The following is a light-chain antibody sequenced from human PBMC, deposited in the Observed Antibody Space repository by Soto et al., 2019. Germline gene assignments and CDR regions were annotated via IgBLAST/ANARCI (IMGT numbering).Light chain of an antibody. Sequence: QSVLTQPPSASGSPGQSVTISCTGANSDVGSYNFVSWYQQHPGRAPKLLIYEVSKRPSGVPDRFSGSKSGNPASLTVSGLQAEAEAAYYCSSYAGTNTRYLFGSGTKVTXL. CDR3: SSYAGTNTRYL. CDR1: NSDVGSYNF. CDR2: EVS. J-gene: IGLJ1*01. V-gene: IGLV2-8*01.